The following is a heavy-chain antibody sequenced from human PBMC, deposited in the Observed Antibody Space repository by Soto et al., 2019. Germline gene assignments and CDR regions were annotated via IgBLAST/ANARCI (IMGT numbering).Heavy chain of an antibody. Sequence: SETLSLTCTVSAASFSKYYWTGIRQCPGKGLEWIGYIYFNGNSNYNPSLKSRVTISVDTSKNQFYLKLSSVTAADTAVYYCARDLSSSSWLNWFDPWGQGTLVTVSS. CDR1: AASFSKYY. J-gene: IGHJ5*02. D-gene: IGHD6-13*01. CDR2: IYFNGNS. V-gene: IGHV4-59*01. CDR3: ARDLSSSSWLNWFDP.